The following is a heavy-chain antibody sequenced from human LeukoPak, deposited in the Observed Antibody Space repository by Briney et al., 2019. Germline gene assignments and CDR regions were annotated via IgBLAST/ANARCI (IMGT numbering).Heavy chain of an antibody. V-gene: IGHV4-4*02. CDR2: IYHSGST. J-gene: IGHJ4*02. CDR3: AREDSSGYWLY. CDR1: GGSISSSNW. Sequence: SETLSLTCAVSGGSISSSNWWRWVRQPPGKGLGWIGEIYHSGSTNYNPSLKSRVTISVDKSKNQFSLKRSSVTAADTAVYYFAREDSSGYWLYWGQGTLGTVSS. D-gene: IGHD3-22*01.